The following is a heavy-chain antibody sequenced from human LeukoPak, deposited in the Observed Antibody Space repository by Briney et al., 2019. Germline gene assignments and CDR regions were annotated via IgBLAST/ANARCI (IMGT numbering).Heavy chain of an antibody. CDR2: IYTSGST. Sequence: PSRTLSLTCAVSGGSISSYYWSWIRQPAGKGLEWIGRIYTSGSTNYNPSLKSRVTMSVDTSKNQFSLKLSSVTAADTAVYYCAREGGSSWGMAFDYWGQGTLVTVSS. CDR3: AREGGSSWGMAFDY. J-gene: IGHJ4*02. V-gene: IGHV4-4*07. D-gene: IGHD6-13*01. CDR1: GGSISSYY.